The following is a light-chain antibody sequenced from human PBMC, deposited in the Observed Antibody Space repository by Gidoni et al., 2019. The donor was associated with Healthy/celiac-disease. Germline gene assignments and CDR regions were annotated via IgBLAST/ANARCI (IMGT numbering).Light chain of an antibody. V-gene: IGKV3-20*01. Sequence: EIVLTQAPGTLSLSPGERATLSCRASQSVSSSYLAWYQQEPGQAPRLLIYGASSRATGSPDRFSGSGSGTDFTLTISRLEPEDFAVYYCQQYGSSPTFGQGTKVEIK. CDR3: QQYGSSPT. CDR1: QSVSSSY. J-gene: IGKJ1*01. CDR2: GAS.